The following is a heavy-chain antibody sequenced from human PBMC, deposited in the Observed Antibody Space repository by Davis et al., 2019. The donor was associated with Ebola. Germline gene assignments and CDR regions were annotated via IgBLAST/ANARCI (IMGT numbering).Heavy chain of an antibody. Sequence: SVKVSCKASGGTFSSYAISWVRQAPGQGLEWMGGIIPIFGTANYAQKFQGRVTITADESTSTAYMELSSLRSEDTAVYYCARASKYDFWSGYFRGYYGMDVWGQGTTVTVSS. J-gene: IGHJ6*02. CDR1: GGTFSSYA. D-gene: IGHD3-3*01. V-gene: IGHV1-69*13. CDR2: IIPIFGTA. CDR3: ARASKYDFWSGYFRGYYGMDV.